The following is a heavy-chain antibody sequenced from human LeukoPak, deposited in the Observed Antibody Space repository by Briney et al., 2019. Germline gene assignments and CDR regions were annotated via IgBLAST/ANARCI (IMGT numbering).Heavy chain of an antibody. V-gene: IGHV3-23*01. D-gene: IGHD6-19*01. CDR3: AKGFNSGGWRYFAY. Sequence: GGSLRLSCAASGFTFSNSAMSWVRQAPGKGLEWVSTLSGSGITTYYADSVKGRFTISRDNSKNTLYLQMNTLRAEDSALYYWAKGFNSGGWRYFAYGAPEPLFPVP. CDR1: GFTFSNSA. CDR2: LSGSGITT. J-gene: IGHJ4*01.